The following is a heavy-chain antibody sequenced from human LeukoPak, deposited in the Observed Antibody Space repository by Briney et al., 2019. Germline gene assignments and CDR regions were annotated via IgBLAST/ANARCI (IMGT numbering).Heavy chain of an antibody. CDR2: IKSRADGGTP. D-gene: IGHD2-2*01. V-gene: IGHV3-15*01. CDR1: GFTFRDAW. Sequence: PGGSLRLSCAASGFTFRDAWMIWVRQAPGKGLEWVGRIKSRADGGTPDYAAAVTGRFTISRDDSNGMLFLQMNSLTTEDTAVYYCATQVVLDAFDIWGQGTMVIVSS. J-gene: IGHJ3*02. CDR3: ATQVVLDAFDI.